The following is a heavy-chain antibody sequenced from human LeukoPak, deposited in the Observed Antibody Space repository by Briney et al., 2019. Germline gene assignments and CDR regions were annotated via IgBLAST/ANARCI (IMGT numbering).Heavy chain of an antibody. D-gene: IGHD3-3*01. V-gene: IGHV1-2*02. Sequence: ASVKVSCKASGYTFTGYYMHWVRQAPGQGLEWMGWINPNSGGTNYAQKFQGRVTMTRDTSISTAYMELSRLRSDDTAVYYCARLMRYYDFWSGPYYGMDVWGQGTTVTVSS. CDR2: INPNSGGT. J-gene: IGHJ6*02. CDR3: ARLMRYYDFWSGPYYGMDV. CDR1: GYTFTGYY.